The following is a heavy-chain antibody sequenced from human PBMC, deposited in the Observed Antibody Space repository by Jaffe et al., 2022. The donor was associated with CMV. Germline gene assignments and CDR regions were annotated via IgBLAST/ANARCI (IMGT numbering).Heavy chain of an antibody. CDR3: ARDEYFGGFGEHTTGYFDY. V-gene: IGHV3-48*02. CDR2: ISSSSSTI. J-gene: IGHJ4*02. D-gene: IGHD3-10*01. Sequence: EVQLVESGGGLVQPGGSLRLSCAASGFTFSSYSMNWVRQAPGKGLEWVSYISSSSSTIYYADSVKGRFTISRDNAKNSLYLQMNSLRDEDTAVYYCARDEYFGGFGEHTTGYFDYWGQGTLVTVSS. CDR1: GFTFSSYS.